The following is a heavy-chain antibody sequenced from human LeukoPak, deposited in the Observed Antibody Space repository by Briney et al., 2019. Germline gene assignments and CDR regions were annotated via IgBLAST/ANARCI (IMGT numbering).Heavy chain of an antibody. CDR3: ARGPEGYFDWLLSGDPPAIFDY. Sequence: ASVKVSCKASGYTFTGYYMHWVRQAPGQGLEWMGWINPNSGGTNYAQKFQGRVTMTRDTSISTAYMELSRLRSDDTAVYYCARGPEGYFDWLLSGDPPAIFDYWGQGTLVTVSS. CDR1: GYTFTGYY. J-gene: IGHJ4*02. CDR2: INPNSGGT. D-gene: IGHD3-9*01. V-gene: IGHV1-2*02.